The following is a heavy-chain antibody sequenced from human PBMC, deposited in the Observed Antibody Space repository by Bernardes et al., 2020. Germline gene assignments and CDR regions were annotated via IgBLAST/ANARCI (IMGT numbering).Heavy chain of an antibody. V-gene: IGHV3-23*01. CDR3: AKMGGYVLTNRYYGMDV. CDR2: ISGSGGST. CDR1: GFTFSSYA. Sequence: GGSLRLSCAASGFTFSSYAMSWVRQAPGKGLEWVSAISGSGGSTYYADSVKGRFTISRDNSKNTLYLQMNSLRAEDTAVYYCAKMGGYVLTNRYYGMDVWGKGTTVTVSS. J-gene: IGHJ6*04. D-gene: IGHD5-12*01.